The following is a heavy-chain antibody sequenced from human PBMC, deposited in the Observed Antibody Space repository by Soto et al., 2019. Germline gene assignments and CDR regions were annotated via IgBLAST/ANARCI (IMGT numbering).Heavy chain of an antibody. CDR3: ARGGHVVVVTAAFDY. CDR2: INPSGGHT. V-gene: IGHV1-46*01. CDR1: GNTFTNYY. J-gene: IGHJ4*02. D-gene: IGHD2-21*02. Sequence: QVQLMQSGAEVKKPGASVKVSCKASGNTFTNYYIHWVRQAPGQGLEWMGTINPSGGHTTYAQKFLGRVTMTRDKSTSTLYMELNSLRSEDTAVYYCARGGHVVVVTAAFDYWGQGTLVTVSS.